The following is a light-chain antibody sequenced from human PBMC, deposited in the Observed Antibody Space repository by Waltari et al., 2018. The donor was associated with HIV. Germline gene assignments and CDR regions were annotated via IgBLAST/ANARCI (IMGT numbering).Light chain of an antibody. CDR1: SGSIASNY. CDR3: QSYESTYLNV. V-gene: IGLV6-57*01. Sequence: NFMLTPPHSLSASPGKTVTISCTRSSGSIASNYLQWYQQRPGSSPSPVTYEDNQTPSGVPDPFSGSIDSSANSASLTISGLKTEYEADYYCQSYESTYLNVIVTGTNVTVL. CDR2: EDN. J-gene: IGLJ1*01.